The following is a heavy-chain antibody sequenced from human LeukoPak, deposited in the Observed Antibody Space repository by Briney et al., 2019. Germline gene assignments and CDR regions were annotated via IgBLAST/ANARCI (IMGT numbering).Heavy chain of an antibody. CDR2: ISWNGGSI. J-gene: IGHJ4*02. CDR1: GFTFDDYA. CDR3: AKGLRSSSWSHFDY. V-gene: IGHV3-9*03. D-gene: IGHD6-6*01. Sequence: GGSLRLSCAASGFTFDDYAMHWVRQAPGKGLEWVSGISWNGGSIGYADSVKGRFTISRDNAKNSLYLQMNSLRAEDMALYYCAKGLRSSSWSHFDYWGQGTLVTVSS.